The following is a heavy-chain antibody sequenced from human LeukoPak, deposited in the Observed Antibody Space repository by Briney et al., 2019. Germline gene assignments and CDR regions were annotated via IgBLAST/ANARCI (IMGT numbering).Heavy chain of an antibody. Sequence: GRSLRLSCAASGFTFDDYAMHWDRQPPGKGLEWVSGISWNSGSIGYADSVKGRFTISRDNAKNSLYLQMNSLRAEDTALYYCAKVITMIVVDDDAFDIWGQGTMVTVSS. CDR2: ISWNSGSI. D-gene: IGHD3-22*01. J-gene: IGHJ3*02. CDR3: AKVITMIVVDDDAFDI. V-gene: IGHV3-9*01. CDR1: GFTFDDYA.